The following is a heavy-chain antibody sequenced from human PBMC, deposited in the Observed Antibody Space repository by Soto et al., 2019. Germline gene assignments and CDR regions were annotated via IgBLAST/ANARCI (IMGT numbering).Heavy chain of an antibody. D-gene: IGHD3-3*01. CDR3: ARQVHDFWSGYYSSSTDNWFDP. J-gene: IGHJ5*02. CDR2: INPNGGGT. Sequence: GASVKVCCKDSGYTFAGYYMHWVRQAPGQGLEWMGWINPNGGGTNYAQKFQGWVTMTRDTSISTAYMELSRLRSDDTAVYYCARQVHDFWSGYYSSSTDNWFDPWGQGTLVTVSS. CDR1: GYTFAGYY. V-gene: IGHV1-2*04.